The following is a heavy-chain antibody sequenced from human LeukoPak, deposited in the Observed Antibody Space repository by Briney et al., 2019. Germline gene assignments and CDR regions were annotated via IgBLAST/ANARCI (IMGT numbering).Heavy chain of an antibody. V-gene: IGHV4-59*01. CDR3: ARGADVVVVTAWGGYAFDI. Sequence: SETLSLTCTVSGFTISSYHWSWIRQPPGKGLEWIGHIYYSGSTNYNPSLKSRVTISVDTSKIQFSMELSSVTAADTAVYYCARGADVVVVTAWGGYAFDIWGQGTMVTVSS. J-gene: IGHJ3*02. CDR2: IYYSGST. D-gene: IGHD2-21*02. CDR1: GFTISSYH.